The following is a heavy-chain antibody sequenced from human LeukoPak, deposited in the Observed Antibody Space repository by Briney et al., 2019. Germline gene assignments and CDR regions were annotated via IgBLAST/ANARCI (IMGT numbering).Heavy chain of an antibody. CDR1: GVSISSSSYY. V-gene: IGHV4-39*01. J-gene: IGHJ4*02. D-gene: IGHD7-27*01. CDR2: IYYSGST. Sequence: PSETLSLTCTVSGVSISSSSYYWGWIRQPPGKGLEWIGSIYYSGSTYYNPSLKSRVTISVDTSKNQFSLKLSSVTAADTAVYDCARRELGGNFDYWGQGNQVTVSS. CDR3: ARRELGGNFDY.